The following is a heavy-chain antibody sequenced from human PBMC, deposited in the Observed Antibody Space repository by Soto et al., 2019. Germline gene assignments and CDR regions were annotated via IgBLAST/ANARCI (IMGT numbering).Heavy chain of an antibody. D-gene: IGHD2-15*01. CDR1: GVTLITYT. CDR3: ARGLECRGYCLDKPTWFGP. V-gene: IGHV1-69*06. CDR2: IIPIFGTP. Sequence: GASVKISYKPSGVTLITYTLSWVRQSPGQGLEWMGRIIPIFGTPYYAQKFQGRVTITADKSTSTVYMELSSLGSDDTAVYFCARGLECRGYCLDKPTWFGPWGQGTLVTVSS. J-gene: IGHJ5*02.